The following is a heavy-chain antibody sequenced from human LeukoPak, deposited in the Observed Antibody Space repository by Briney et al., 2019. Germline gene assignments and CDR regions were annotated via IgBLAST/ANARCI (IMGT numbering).Heavy chain of an antibody. CDR2: ISYDGSNK. J-gene: IGHJ4*02. D-gene: IGHD2-2*01. Sequence: GGSLRLSCAASGFTFSSYAMHWVRQAPGKGLEWVAVISYDGSNKYYADSVKGRFTISRDNSKNTLYLQMNSLRAEDTAVYYCAGDPNGAPWVVPAASPFFDYWGQGTLVTVSS. CDR1: GFTFSSYA. CDR3: AGDPNGAPWVVPAASPFFDY. V-gene: IGHV3-30-3*01.